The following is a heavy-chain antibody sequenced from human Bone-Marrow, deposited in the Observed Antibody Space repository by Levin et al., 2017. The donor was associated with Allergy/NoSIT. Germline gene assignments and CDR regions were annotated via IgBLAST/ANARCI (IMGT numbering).Heavy chain of an antibody. CDR2: ISSSGTIT. CDR3: ARDQHTGATDA. Sequence: GGSLRLSCAGSGFIFSEFYMTWIRQAPGKGLEWISYISSSGTITYYVDSVKGRFTISRDNARETVYLQMDNLRVDDTVVYFCARDQHTGATDAWGQGTMVTVSS. CDR1: GFIFSEFY. D-gene: IGHD7-27*01. V-gene: IGHV3-11*01. J-gene: IGHJ4*02.